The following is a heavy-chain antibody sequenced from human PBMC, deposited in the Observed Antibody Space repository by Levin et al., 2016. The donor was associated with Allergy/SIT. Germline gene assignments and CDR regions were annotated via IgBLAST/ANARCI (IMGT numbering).Heavy chain of an antibody. CDR1: GFTFRTHG. D-gene: IGHD6-19*01. Sequence: GESLKISCAASGFTFRTHGMNWVRQAPGKGLEWASFISTSSNYIYYADSVRGRFTISRDNANNALYLQMNSLGAEDTAVYYCARDLGVFVVGSGWSSGYFDLWGRGTLVTVSS. CDR3: ARDLGVFVVGSGWSSGYFDL. V-gene: IGHV3-21*06. CDR2: ISTSSNYI. J-gene: IGHJ2*01.